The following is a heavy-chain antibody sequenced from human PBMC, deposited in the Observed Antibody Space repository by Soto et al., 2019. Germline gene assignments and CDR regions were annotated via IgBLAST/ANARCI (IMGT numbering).Heavy chain of an antibody. CDR2: IWYDGSNK. V-gene: IGHV3-33*01. J-gene: IGHJ5*02. CDR3: ARDWWGYSSGWYWENWFVP. D-gene: IGHD6-19*01. CDR1: GFTFSSYG. Sequence: QVQLVESGGGVVQPGRSLRLSCAASGFTFSSYGMHWVRQAPGKGLEWVAVIWYDGSNKYYADSVKGRFTISRDNSKNTLYLQMNSLRAEDTAVYYCARDWWGYSSGWYWENWFVPWGQGTLVTVSS.